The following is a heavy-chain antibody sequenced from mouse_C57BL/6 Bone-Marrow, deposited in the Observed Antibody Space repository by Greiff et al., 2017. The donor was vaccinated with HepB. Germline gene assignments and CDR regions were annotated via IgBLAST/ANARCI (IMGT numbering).Heavy chain of an antibody. CDR1: GFTFSDYY. J-gene: IGHJ2*01. CDR3: ARESDYDPYYFDY. D-gene: IGHD2-4*01. CDR2: INYDGSST. V-gene: IGHV5-16*01. Sequence: EVQLVESEGGLVQPGSSMKLSCTASGFTFSDYYMAWVRQVPEKGLEWVANINYDGSSTYYLDSLKSRFIISRDNAKNILYLQMSSLKSEDTATYYCARESDYDPYYFDYWGQGTTLTVSS.